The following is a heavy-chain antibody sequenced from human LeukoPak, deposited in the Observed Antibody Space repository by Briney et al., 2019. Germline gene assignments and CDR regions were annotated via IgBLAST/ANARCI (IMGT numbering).Heavy chain of an antibody. J-gene: IGHJ4*02. V-gene: IGHV3-30*02. D-gene: IGHD6-6*01. CDR1: GFTFSSYG. Sequence: PGGSLRLSRAASGFTFSSYGMHWVRQAPGKGLEWVAFIRYDGSNKYYADSVKGRFTISRDNSKNTLYLQMNSLRAEDTAVYYCAKGKGSSGYYFDYWGQGTLVTVSS. CDR2: IRYDGSNK. CDR3: AKGKGSSGYYFDY.